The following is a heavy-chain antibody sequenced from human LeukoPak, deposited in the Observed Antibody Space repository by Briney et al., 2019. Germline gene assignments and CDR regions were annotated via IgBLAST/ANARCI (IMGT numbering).Heavy chain of an antibody. V-gene: IGHV1-69*13. CDR3: ARDSFAEYRGGDCYSFDY. CDR2: IIPIFGTA. Sequence: ASGKVSCKASGYTFTGYYMHWVRQAPGQGLEWMGGIIPIFGTANYAQKFQGRVTITADESTSTAYMELSSLRSEDTAVYYCARDSFAEYRGGDCYSFDYWGQGTLVTVSS. CDR1: GYTFTGYY. J-gene: IGHJ4*02. D-gene: IGHD2-21*01.